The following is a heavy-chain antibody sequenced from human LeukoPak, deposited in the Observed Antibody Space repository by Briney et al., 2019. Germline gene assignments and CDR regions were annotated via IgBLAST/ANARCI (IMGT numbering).Heavy chain of an antibody. CDR2: ISGSGGST. CDR1: GSTFSSYA. D-gene: IGHD3-16*02. Sequence: GGSLRLSCAASGSTFSSYAMSWVRQAPGKGLEWVSAISGSGGSTYYADSVKGRFTISRDNSKNTLYLQMNSLRAEDTAVYYCAKDQPQITFGGVIVPSLDYWGQGTLVTVSS. V-gene: IGHV3-23*01. CDR3: AKDQPQITFGGVIVPSLDY. J-gene: IGHJ4*02.